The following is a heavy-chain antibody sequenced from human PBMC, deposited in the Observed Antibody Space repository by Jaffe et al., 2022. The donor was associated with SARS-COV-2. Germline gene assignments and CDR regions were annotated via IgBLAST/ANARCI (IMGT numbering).Heavy chain of an antibody. CDR2: ISGSGGTT. CDR1: GFTFRSFE. Sequence: EVQLVQSGGGLVQPGGSLRLSCATSGFTFRSFEMNWVRQAPGKGLEWVSYISGSGGTTYYADSVKGRFTISRDNAKNSVFLQMNSLGAEDTAVYYCARESWSYYSMAFDYWGQGTPVTVSS. D-gene: IGHD1-26*01. J-gene: IGHJ4*02. CDR3: ARESWSYYSMAFDY. V-gene: IGHV3-48*03.